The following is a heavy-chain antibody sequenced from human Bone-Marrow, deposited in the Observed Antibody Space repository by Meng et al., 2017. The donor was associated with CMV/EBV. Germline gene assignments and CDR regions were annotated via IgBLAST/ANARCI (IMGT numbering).Heavy chain of an antibody. D-gene: IGHD2-2*01. J-gene: IGHJ4*02. V-gene: IGHV1-18*01. CDR1: GYTFTSYG. Sequence: ASVKVSCKASGYTFTSYGISWVRQAPGQGLEWMGWISAYNGNTNYAQKFQGRVTMTRDTSISTAYMELSRLRSDDTAVYYCARVRKKSDSTSLSYFDYWGQGTRVTVSS. CDR3: ARVRKKSDSTSLSYFDY. CDR2: ISAYNGNT.